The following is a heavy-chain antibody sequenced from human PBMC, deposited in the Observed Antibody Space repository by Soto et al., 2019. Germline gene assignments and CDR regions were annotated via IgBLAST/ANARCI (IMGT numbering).Heavy chain of an antibody. CDR3: ARGGKITGTTIDY. J-gene: IGHJ4*02. D-gene: IGHD1-7*01. CDR1: GYTFTSYD. Sequence: ASVKVSCKASGYTFTSYDINWVRQATGQGLEWMGWMNPNSGNTGYAQKFQGRVTMTRNTSISTAYMELRSLRSDDTAVYYCARGGKITGTTIDYWGQGTLVTVSS. V-gene: IGHV1-8*01. CDR2: MNPNSGNT.